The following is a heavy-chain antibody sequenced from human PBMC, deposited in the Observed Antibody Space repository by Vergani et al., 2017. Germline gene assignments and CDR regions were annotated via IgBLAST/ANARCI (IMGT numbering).Heavy chain of an antibody. CDR3: AKGQDSGWYNGAIDY. CDR1: GFTFSSYS. CDR2: ISSSSTI. J-gene: IGHJ4*02. D-gene: IGHD6-19*01. Sequence: EVQLVESGGGLVQPGGSLRLSCAASGFTFSSYSMNWVRQAPGKGLEWVSYISSSSTIYYADSVKGRFTISRDNAKNSLYLQMNSLRAEDTALYYCAKGQDSGWYNGAIDYWGQGTLVTVSS. V-gene: IGHV3-48*01.